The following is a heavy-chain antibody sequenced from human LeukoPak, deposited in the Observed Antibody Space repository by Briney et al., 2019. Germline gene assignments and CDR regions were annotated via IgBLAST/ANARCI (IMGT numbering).Heavy chain of an antibody. Sequence: ASVKVSCKASGYTFIDYYMHWVRQAPGQGLEWMGWINPNSGGTDYAQKFQGRVTMTRDTSISTAYMELSRLRSDDTAVYYCARGGYNTGWEFDYWGQGILVTVSS. CDR2: INPNSGGT. J-gene: IGHJ4*02. CDR1: GYTFIDYY. V-gene: IGHV1-2*02. D-gene: IGHD6-19*01. CDR3: ARGGYNTGWEFDY.